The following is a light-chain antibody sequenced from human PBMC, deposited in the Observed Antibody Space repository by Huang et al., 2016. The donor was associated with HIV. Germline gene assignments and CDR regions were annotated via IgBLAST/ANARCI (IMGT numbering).Light chain of an antibody. V-gene: IGKV1-33*01. CDR2: DAS. Sequence: DIQMTQSPSSLSASIGDRVIITCQASQNIKNFLNCVQQKPGEAPKLLIYDASNLETGVPPRFSGRGFGTDFTLTIRSLQPEDFATYFCQHYHSLPITFGQGTRLDIK. J-gene: IGKJ5*01. CDR1: QNIKNF. CDR3: QHYHSLPIT.